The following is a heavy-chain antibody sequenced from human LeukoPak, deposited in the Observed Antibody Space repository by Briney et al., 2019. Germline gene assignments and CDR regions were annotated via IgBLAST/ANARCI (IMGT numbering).Heavy chain of an antibody. CDR3: AKDHRYSSSWYLWYFDY. J-gene: IGHJ4*02. Sequence: GGSLRLSCAASGFTFSSYAMSWVRQAPGKGLEWVSAISGSGGSTYYADSVKGRFTISRDNSKNTLYLQMNSLRAEDTAVYYCAKDHRYSSSWYLWYFDYWGQGTLVTVSS. CDR1: GFTFSSYA. CDR2: ISGSGGST. D-gene: IGHD6-13*01. V-gene: IGHV3-23*01.